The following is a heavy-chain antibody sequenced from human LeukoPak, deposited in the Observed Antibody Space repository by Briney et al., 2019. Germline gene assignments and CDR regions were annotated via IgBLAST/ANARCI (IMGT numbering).Heavy chain of an antibody. CDR1: GYTFTGYY. CDR2: INPNSGGT. Sequence: GASVKVSCKASGYTFTGYYMHWVRQAPGQGLEWMGWINPNSGGTNYAQKFQGWVTMTRDTSISTAYMELSRLRSDDTAVYYCARDASPGIAAAGLDYWGQGTLVTVSS. CDR3: ARDASPGIAAAGLDY. J-gene: IGHJ4*02. V-gene: IGHV1-2*04. D-gene: IGHD6-13*01.